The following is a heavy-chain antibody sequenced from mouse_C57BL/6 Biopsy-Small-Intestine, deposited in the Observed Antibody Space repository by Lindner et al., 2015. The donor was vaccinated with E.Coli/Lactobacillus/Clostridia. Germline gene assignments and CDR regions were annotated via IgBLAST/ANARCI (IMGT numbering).Heavy chain of an antibody. CDR2: INPNNGGT. D-gene: IGHD2-10*01. V-gene: IGHV1-22*01. CDR3: ARSFLLYFDY. Sequence: VQLQESGPELVEPGASVKMSCKASGYTFTDYNMHWVKQSHGKSLEWIGYINPNNGGTSYNQKFKGKATLTVNKSSSTAYMELRSLTSEDSAVYYCARSFLLYFDYWGQGTTLTVSS. J-gene: IGHJ2*01. CDR1: GYTFTDYN.